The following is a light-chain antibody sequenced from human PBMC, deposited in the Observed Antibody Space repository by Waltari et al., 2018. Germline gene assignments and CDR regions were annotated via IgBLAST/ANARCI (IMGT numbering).Light chain of an antibody. CDR3: QQYNSYSLLT. CDR2: EAS. Sequence: DIRMTQSPSTLSASAGDRVIISCRASQSISKWLAWDQQKPLKAPKLLISEASTLQSGVPSRFSGTGSGTDFTLTISSLQPDDFATYYCQQYNSYSLLTFGGGTKVEIK. CDR1: QSISKW. V-gene: IGKV1-5*03. J-gene: IGKJ4*01.